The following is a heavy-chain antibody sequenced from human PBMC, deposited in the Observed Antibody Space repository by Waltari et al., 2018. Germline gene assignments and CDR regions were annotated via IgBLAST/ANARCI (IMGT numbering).Heavy chain of an antibody. CDR1: GFTFSSYE. CDR2: ISSSGSTI. CDR3: VKDRPDWPIDY. D-gene: IGHD3-9*01. Sequence: EVQLVESGGGLVQPGGSLRLSCAASGFTFSSYEMNWVRQAPGKGLEWVSYISSSGSTIYYADSVKGRFTISRDNSKNTVYLQINSLRAEDTATYYCVKDRPDWPIDYWGQGTLVTVSS. J-gene: IGHJ4*02. V-gene: IGHV3-48*03.